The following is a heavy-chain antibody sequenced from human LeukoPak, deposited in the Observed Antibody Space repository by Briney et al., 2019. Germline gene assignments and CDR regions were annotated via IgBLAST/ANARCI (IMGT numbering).Heavy chain of an antibody. D-gene: IGHD2-2*01. CDR3: ARAGGYCGSTSCYSGYYYYFMDV. CDR1: GYTFTRYD. V-gene: IGHV1-2*02. CDR2: INPKSGVT. Sequence: ASVKVSCKASGYTFTRYDINWVRRAPGQGLEWMGWINPKSGVTDSKMKFQGRVTLTRDTSITTAYMELISLTSDDAAVYYCARAGGYCGSTSCYSGYYYYFMDVWGKGTTVTVSS. J-gene: IGHJ6*03.